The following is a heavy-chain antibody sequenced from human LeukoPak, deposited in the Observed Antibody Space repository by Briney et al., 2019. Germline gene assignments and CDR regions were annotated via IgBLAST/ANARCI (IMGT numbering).Heavy chain of an antibody. J-gene: IGHJ4*02. Sequence: ASVKVSCKASGYTFTSYYMHWVRQAPGQGLEWMGWINPNSGGTNYAQKFQGRVTMTRDTSISTAYMELSRLRSDDTAVYYCARALRPVTTLDYWGQGTLVTVSS. CDR2: INPNSGGT. CDR3: ARALRPVTTLDY. CDR1: GYTFTSYY. D-gene: IGHD4-17*01. V-gene: IGHV1-2*02.